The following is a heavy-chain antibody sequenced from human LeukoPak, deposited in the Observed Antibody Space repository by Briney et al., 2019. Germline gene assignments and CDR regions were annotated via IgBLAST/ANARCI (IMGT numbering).Heavy chain of an antibody. J-gene: IGHJ4*02. D-gene: IGHD1-7*01. V-gene: IGHV1-2*02. CDR1: GYTFTSYD. CDR2: INPNSGGT. Sequence: ASVKVSCKASGYTFTSYDINWVRQATGQGLEWMGWINPNSGGTNYAQKFQGRVTMTRDTSISTAYMELSRLRSDDTAVYYCARDPNNWNYDYWGQGTLVTVSS. CDR3: ARDPNNWNYDY.